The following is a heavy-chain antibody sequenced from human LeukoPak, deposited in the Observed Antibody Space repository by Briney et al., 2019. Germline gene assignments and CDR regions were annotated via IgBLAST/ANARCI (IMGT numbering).Heavy chain of an antibody. CDR2: IYYSGST. J-gene: IGHJ5*02. V-gene: IGHV4-59*08. CDR3: ARHPRDGYNYFWFDR. D-gene: IGHD5-24*01. Sequence: SETLSLTCTVSGGSISSYYWSWIRQPPGKGLEWIGYIYYSGSTNYNPSLKSRVTISVDTSKNQFSLKLSSVTAADTAVYYCARHPRDGYNYFWFDRWGQGTLVTVSS. CDR1: GGSISSYY.